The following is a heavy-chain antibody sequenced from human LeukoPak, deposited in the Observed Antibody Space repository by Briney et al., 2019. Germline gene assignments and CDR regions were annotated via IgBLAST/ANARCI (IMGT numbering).Heavy chain of an antibody. Sequence: PGGSLRLSCAASGFTFSGYAMNWVRQAPGKGLEWVSTITSGDSTYYADSVKGRFTISRDNSKNTLYLQMNSLRAEDTALYYCAKDGGGTIFGMVIIVHYMDVWGKGTTVTVSS. CDR1: GFTFSGYA. CDR3: AKDGGGTIFGMVIIVHYMDV. D-gene: IGHD3-3*01. V-gene: IGHV3-23*01. CDR2: ITSGDST. J-gene: IGHJ6*03.